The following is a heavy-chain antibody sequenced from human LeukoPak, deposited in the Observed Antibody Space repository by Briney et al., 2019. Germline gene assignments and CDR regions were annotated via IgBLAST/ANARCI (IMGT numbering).Heavy chain of an antibody. J-gene: IGHJ6*02. CDR3: ARDAVDTANAV. Sequence: GGSLRLSCAASGFTFSNYWMSWVRQAPGKGLEWVASVKQDESEKYYVDSVKGRFTISRDNAKNTLYLQMNSLRAEDTAVYYCARDAVDTANAVWGQGTTVTVSS. CDR1: GFTFSNYW. V-gene: IGHV3-7*01. D-gene: IGHD5-18*01. CDR2: VKQDESEK.